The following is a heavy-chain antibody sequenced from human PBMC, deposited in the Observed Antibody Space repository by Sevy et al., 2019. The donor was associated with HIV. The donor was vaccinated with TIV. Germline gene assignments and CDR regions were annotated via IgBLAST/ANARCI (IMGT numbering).Heavy chain of an antibody. CDR2: ISWNSGSI. D-gene: IGHD2-2*01. J-gene: IGHJ6*02. CDR1: GFTFDDYA. Sequence: QLGGSLRLSCAASGFTFDDYAMHWVRQAPGKGLEWVSGISWNSGSIGYADSVKGRFTISRDNAKNSLYLQMNSLRAEDMALYYCAKDHCSSTSCSRGYGMDVWGQGTTVTVSS. CDR3: AKDHCSSTSCSRGYGMDV. V-gene: IGHV3-9*03.